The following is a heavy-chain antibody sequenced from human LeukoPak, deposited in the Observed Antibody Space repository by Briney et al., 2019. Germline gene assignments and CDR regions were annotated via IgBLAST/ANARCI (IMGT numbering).Heavy chain of an antibody. D-gene: IGHD4-17*01. Sequence: GGSLRLSCAASGFTFSSYSMNWVRQAPGKGLEWFSSISSSTSYIYEDSVKGRFTISRDNAKHSLYLQMNSLRAEDTAVYYCARDLYGDYGMDVWGQGTTVTVSS. CDR3: ARDLYGDYGMDV. V-gene: IGHV3-21*01. J-gene: IGHJ6*02. CDR1: GFTFSSYS. CDR2: ISSSTSYI.